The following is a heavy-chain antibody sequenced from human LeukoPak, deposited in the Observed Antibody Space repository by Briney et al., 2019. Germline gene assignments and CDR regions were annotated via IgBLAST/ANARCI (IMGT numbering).Heavy chain of an antibody. Sequence: PGGSLRLSCAASGFTFSSYSMNWDRQAPGKGLEWVSSISSSSSYIYYADSVKGRFTISRDNAKNSLYLQMNSLRAEDTAVYYCARAYGDYEDFDYWGQGTLVTVSS. CDR3: ARAYGDYEDFDY. CDR2: ISSSSSYI. V-gene: IGHV3-21*01. CDR1: GFTFSSYS. D-gene: IGHD4-17*01. J-gene: IGHJ4*02.